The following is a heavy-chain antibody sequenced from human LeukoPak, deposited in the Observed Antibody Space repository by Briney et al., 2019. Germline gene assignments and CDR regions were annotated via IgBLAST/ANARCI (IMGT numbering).Heavy chain of an antibody. V-gene: IGHV4-61*02. CDR2: IYTSGST. D-gene: IGHD6-19*01. J-gene: IGHJ3*02. CDR3: SSSAVADVVAFDI. CDR1: GGSISSSSYY. Sequence: SETLSLTCTVSGGSISSSSYYWGWIRQPPGKGLEWIGRIYTSGSTNYNPSLKSRVTISVDTSKNQFSLKLSSVTAADTAVYYCSSSAVADVVAFDIWGQGTMVTVSS.